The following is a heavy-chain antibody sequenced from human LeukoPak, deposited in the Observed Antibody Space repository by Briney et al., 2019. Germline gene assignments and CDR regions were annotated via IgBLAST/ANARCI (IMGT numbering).Heavy chain of an antibody. CDR3: ARDFGAERWLQTTDDY. V-gene: IGHV1-69*13. J-gene: IGHJ4*02. CDR1: GGTFSSYA. Sequence: SVKVSCKASGGTFSSYAISWVRQAPGQGLEWMGGIIPIFGTANYAQKFQGRVTITADESTSAAYMELSSLRSEDTAVYYCARDFGAERWLQTTDDYWGQGTLVTVSS. CDR2: IIPIFGTA. D-gene: IGHD5-24*01.